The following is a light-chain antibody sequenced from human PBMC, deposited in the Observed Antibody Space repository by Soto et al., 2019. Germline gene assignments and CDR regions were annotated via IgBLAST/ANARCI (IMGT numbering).Light chain of an antibody. CDR1: SSDVGGYNY. J-gene: IGLJ1*01. Sequence: QSALTQPPSASGSPGQSVTISCTGTSSDVGGYNYVSWYQQHPGKAPKLMIYEVNKRPSGVPDRFSGSKSGNTASLTVSGGQAEDEADDYCSSYAGNCNNAYVFGTGTKLTVL. CDR2: EVN. V-gene: IGLV2-8*01. CDR3: SSYAGNCNNAYV.